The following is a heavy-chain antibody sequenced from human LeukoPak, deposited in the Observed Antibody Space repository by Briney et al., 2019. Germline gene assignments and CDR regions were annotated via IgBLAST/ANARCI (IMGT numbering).Heavy chain of an antibody. J-gene: IGHJ6*02. CDR3: ARVLGSGSYYIGSYYYYGMDV. CDR1: GGSFSGYY. CDR2: INHSGST. V-gene: IGHV4-34*01. Sequence: SETLSLTCAVYGGSFSGYYWSWIRQPPGKGLEWIGEINHSGSTNYNPSLKSRVTISVDTSKNQFSLKLSSVTAADTAVYYCARVLGSGSYYIGSYYYYGMDVWGQGTTVTVSS. D-gene: IGHD3-10*01.